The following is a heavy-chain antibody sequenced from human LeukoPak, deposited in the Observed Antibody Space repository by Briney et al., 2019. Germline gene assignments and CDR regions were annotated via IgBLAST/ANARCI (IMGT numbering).Heavy chain of an antibody. V-gene: IGHV3-30*18. CDR2: ISYDGSNT. D-gene: IGHD3-22*01. CDR1: GFISSSYD. CDR3: AKDPNYYDSSGYFDY. Sequence: GGSLRLSCADSGFISSSYDMHWVRQAPGKGLEWVATISYDGSNTNYADSVKGRFTISRDNSKNTLYLQMNSLRAEDTAVYYCAKDPNYYDSSGYFDYWGQGTLVTVSS. J-gene: IGHJ4*02.